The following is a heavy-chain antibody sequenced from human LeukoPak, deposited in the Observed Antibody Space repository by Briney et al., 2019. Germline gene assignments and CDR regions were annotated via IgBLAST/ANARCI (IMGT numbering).Heavy chain of an antibody. CDR2: IDPSDSYT. V-gene: IGHV5-10-1*04. J-gene: IGHJ4*02. CDR1: GYSFTSYW. CDR3: VLAGSGSYYFDY. Sequence: GESLKISCKGSGYSFTSYWISWVRQMPGKGLEWMGRIDPSDSYTNYSPSFQGQVTISADKSINTAYLQWSSLKASDTAMYYCVLAGSGSYYFDYWGQGILVTVSS. D-gene: IGHD3-10*01.